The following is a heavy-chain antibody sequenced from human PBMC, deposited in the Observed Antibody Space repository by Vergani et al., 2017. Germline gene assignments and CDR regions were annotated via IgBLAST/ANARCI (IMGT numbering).Heavy chain of an antibody. D-gene: IGHD3-22*01. CDR1: GGSISSYY. CDR2: IYYSGST. V-gene: IGHV4-59*12. CDR3: ARESGYYDAFDI. Sequence: QVQLQESGPGLVKPSETLSLTCTVSGGSISSYYWSWIRQPPGKGLEWIGYIYYSGSTDYNPSLKSRVTISVDTSKNQFSLKLSSVTAADTAVYYCARESGYYDAFDIWGQGTMVTVSS. J-gene: IGHJ3*02.